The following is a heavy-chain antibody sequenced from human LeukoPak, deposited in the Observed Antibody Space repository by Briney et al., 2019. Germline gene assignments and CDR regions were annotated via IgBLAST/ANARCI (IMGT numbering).Heavy chain of an antibody. J-gene: IGHJ4*02. CDR2: ISYDGSNK. CDR3: AKEKYYYDSSGSHPFDY. D-gene: IGHD3-22*01. V-gene: IGHV3-30-3*01. Sequence: GGSLRLSCAASGFTFSSYAMHWVRPAPGKGLEWVAVISYDGSNKYYADSVKGRFTISRDNSKNTLYLQMNSLRAEDTAVYYCAKEKYYYDSSGSHPFDYWGQGTLVTVSS. CDR1: GFTFSSYA.